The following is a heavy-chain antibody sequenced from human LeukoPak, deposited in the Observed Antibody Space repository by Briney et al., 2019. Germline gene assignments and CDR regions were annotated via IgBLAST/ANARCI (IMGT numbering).Heavy chain of an antibody. J-gene: IGHJ4*02. D-gene: IGHD2-2*01. CDR3: ARTDWVPAARYYFDY. Sequence: ASVKVSCKASGYTFTSYGISWVRQAPGHGLEWMGWISAYNGNTNYAQKLQGRVTMTTDTSTSTAYMELRSLRSDDTAVYYCARTDWVPAARYYFDYWGQGTLVTVSS. CDR2: ISAYNGNT. V-gene: IGHV1-18*01. CDR1: GYTFTSYG.